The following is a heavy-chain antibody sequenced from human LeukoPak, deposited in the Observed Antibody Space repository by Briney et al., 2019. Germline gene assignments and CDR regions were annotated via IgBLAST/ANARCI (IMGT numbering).Heavy chain of an antibody. J-gene: IGHJ5*02. D-gene: IGHD2-21*01. CDR2: ITSGCGYT. CDR3: ARDRSLVDGDYGVWFDA. V-gene: IGHV3-21*01. CDR1: GFTFSTYN. Sequence: GGSLRLSCAASGFTFSTYNMNWVRQAPGKGLEWVSSITSGCGYTYYADSVKGRFTLSRDNSKTSLDLQMNRLTAEDTAVYYCARDRSLVDGDYGVWFDAWGQGSLVTVSS.